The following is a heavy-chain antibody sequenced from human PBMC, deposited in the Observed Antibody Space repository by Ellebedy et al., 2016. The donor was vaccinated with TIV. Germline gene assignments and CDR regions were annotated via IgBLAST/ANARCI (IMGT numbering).Heavy chain of an antibody. CDR2: FSYSGFT. CDR3: ARQPPLNVMIRGVVYFDF. CDR1: GDSISSSNYY. J-gene: IGHJ4*02. Sequence: PGGSLRLSCTVSGDSISSSNYYWGWIRQPPGKGLEWIGSFSYSGFTYYNPSLKSRATISVDTSKNHFSLKLSSVTAADTALYFCARQPPLNVMIRGVVYFDFWGLGTLVTVSS. V-gene: IGHV4-39*01. D-gene: IGHD3-10*01.